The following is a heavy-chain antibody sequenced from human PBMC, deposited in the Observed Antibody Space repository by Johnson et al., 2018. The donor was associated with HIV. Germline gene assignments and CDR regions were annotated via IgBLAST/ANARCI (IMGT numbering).Heavy chain of an antibody. CDR1: GFTFDDYG. CDR3: ARENIAAGGTDAFDI. V-gene: IGHV3-13*01. D-gene: IGHD6-13*01. J-gene: IGHJ3*02. Sequence: VQLVESGGGVVRPGWSLRLSCAASGFTFDDYGMTWVRQAPGKGLEWVSAITTAGDTYYTGSVKGRFTISRENAKNTLYLQMNRLRAEDTAVYFCARENIAAGGTDAFDIWGQGTMVTVSS. CDR2: ITTAGDT.